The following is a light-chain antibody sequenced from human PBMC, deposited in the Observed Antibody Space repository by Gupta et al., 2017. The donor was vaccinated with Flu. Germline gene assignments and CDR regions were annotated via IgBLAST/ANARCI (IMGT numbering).Light chain of an antibody. CDR1: RPSIVTGYA. CDR3: QSYGSSLSGV. J-gene: IGLJ1*01. V-gene: IGLV1-40*01. CDR2: GNS. Sequence: QSVPTQPPTVSGPPGQRVTFPCTWCRPSIVTGYAVHWYQQLQGSAPQPLTCGNSNRPSGFPDRFSGSKSGASASLAIAGLQAEDEADYYCQSYGSSLSGVFGTGTKVTVL.